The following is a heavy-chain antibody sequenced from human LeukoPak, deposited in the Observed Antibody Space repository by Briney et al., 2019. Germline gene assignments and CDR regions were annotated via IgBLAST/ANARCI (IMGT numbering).Heavy chain of an antibody. J-gene: IGHJ4*02. D-gene: IGHD2-2*01. CDR2: INPNDGST. CDR1: GYTFTSYF. CDR3: ARARANRYCSSTTCYSDY. V-gene: IGHV1-46*01. Sequence: GASVKVSCKASGYTFTSYFMHWVRQAPGQGLEWMGTINPNDGSTSYAQNFQGRVTMTTDTSTSTAYMELRSLRSDDTAVYYCARARANRYCSSTTCYSDYWGQGTLVTVSS.